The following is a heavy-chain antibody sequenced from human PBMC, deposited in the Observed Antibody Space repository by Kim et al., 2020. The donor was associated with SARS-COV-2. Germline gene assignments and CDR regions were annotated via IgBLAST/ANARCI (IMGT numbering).Heavy chain of an antibody. CDR2: VSYSGST. CDR1: GGSISTYH. CDR3: ARHGDDFGSGYFDP. J-gene: IGHJ5*02. D-gene: IGHD3-10*01. V-gene: IGHV4-59*08. Sequence: SETLSLTCTVSGGSISTYHWTWIRQPPGKGLEWIGYVSYSGSTNYNPSLKSRVTISIDTSRNQFSPKLSSVTAADTAVYYCARHGDDFGSGYFDPWGQGTLVTVSS.